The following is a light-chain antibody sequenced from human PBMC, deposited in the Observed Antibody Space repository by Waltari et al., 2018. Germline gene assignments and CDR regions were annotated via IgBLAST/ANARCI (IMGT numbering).Light chain of an antibody. J-gene: IGKJ3*01. CDR1: QSVSSN. Sequence: EIVMTQSVSTLSVSPGERATLSCRGSQSVSSNLAWYQQNPGQAPRLLIYGAPARATGIPARFSGSGSGTEFTLTISSLQSEDFAVYYCQQYNNWPLFTFGPGTKVDIK. CDR3: QQYNNWPLFT. CDR2: GAP. V-gene: IGKV3-15*01.